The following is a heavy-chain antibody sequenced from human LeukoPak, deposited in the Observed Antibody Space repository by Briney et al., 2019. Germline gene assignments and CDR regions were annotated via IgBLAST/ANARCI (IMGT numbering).Heavy chain of an antibody. CDR3: ARGSLRSSYYFDY. CDR1: GYTFTGYY. V-gene: IGHV1-2*02. J-gene: IGHJ4*02. CDR2: INPNSGGT. Sequence: GASVKVSCKASGYTFTGYYMHWVRQAPGQGLEWMGWINPNSGGTNYAQKFQGRVTMTRDTSISTAYMELSRLRSDDTAVYYCARGSLRSSYYFDYWGQGTLVTVSS. D-gene: IGHD2-15*01.